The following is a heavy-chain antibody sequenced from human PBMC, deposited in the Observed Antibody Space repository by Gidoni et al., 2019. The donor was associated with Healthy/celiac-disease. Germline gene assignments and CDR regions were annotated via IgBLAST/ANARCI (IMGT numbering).Heavy chain of an antibody. CDR1: GFTFSSHY. Sequence: EVQLVESGGGLVQPGGSLRLSCAASGFTFSSHYMSRVRHAPGKGLEWFSVIYSGGSTYYADSVKGRFTISRDNSKNTLYLQMNSLRAEDTAVYYCARERGDGYCSGGSCFPYYFDYWGQGTLVTVSS. CDR3: ARERGDGYCSGGSCFPYYFDY. J-gene: IGHJ4*02. D-gene: IGHD2-15*01. CDR2: IYSGGST. V-gene: IGHV3-66*01.